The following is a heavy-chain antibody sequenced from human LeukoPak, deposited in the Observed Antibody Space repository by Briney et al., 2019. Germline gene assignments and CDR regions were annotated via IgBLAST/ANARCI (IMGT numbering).Heavy chain of an antibody. Sequence: ASVKVSCKASGYTFTGYYMYWVRQAPGQGLEWMGWINPNSGGTNYAQKFQGRVTMTRDTSISTAYMELSRLRSDDTAVYYCARDIQLWYKDYYYYYGMDVWGQGTTVTVSS. D-gene: IGHD5-18*01. CDR3: ARDIQLWYKDYYYYYGMDV. CDR2: INPNSGGT. CDR1: GYTFTGYY. J-gene: IGHJ6*02. V-gene: IGHV1-2*02.